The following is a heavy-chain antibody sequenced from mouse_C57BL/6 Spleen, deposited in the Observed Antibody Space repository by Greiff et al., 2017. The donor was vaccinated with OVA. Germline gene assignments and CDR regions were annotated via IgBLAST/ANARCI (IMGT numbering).Heavy chain of an antibody. CDR2: LNPGSGGT. Sequence: VQRVESGAELVRPGTSVKVSCKASGYAFTNYLIEWVKQRPGQGLEWIGVLNPGSGGTNYNEKFKGKATLTADKSSSTAYMQLSSLTSEDSAVYFCARCTTDWYFDVWGTGTTGTVSS. V-gene: IGHV1-54*01. D-gene: IGHD1-1*01. CDR1: GYAFTNYL. J-gene: IGHJ1*03. CDR3: ARCTTDWYFDV.